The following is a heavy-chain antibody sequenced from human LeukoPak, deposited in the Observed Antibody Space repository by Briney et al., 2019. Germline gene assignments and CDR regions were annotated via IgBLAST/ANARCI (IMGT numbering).Heavy chain of an antibody. V-gene: IGHV4-59*01. CDR1: GGFNTHYY. CDR3: ARAKTGVTWYFDY. Sequence: SSETLSLTCSVSGGFNTHYYWSWIRQPPGKGLEWIGYIYYSGSTNYNPSLKSRVTISVDTSKNQFSLKLSSVTAADTAVYYCARAKTGVTWYFDYWGQGTLVTVSS. J-gene: IGHJ4*02. CDR2: IYYSGST. D-gene: IGHD7-27*01.